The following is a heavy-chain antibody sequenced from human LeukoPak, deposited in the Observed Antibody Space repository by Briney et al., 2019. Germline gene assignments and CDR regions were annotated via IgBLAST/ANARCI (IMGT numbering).Heavy chain of an antibody. D-gene: IGHD2-2*01. Sequence: PGRSLRLSCAASGFTLSTYGMHWVRQAPGKGLAWVAVIWDDGTNKYYADSVKGRFTISRDNSRNTLYLQMNSLRAEDTAVYYCARAEVPGAIKSGAFDIWGQGTMVTVSS. CDR1: GFTLSTYG. CDR2: IWDDGTNK. J-gene: IGHJ3*02. CDR3: ARAEVPGAIKSGAFDI. V-gene: IGHV3-33*01.